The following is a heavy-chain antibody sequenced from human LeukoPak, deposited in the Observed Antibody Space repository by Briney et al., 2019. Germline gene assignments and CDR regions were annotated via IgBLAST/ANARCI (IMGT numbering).Heavy chain of an antibody. D-gene: IGHD5-24*01. V-gene: IGHV1-8*01. CDR1: GYTFTSYD. CDR3: ARGFKDKLMATIGSDFDY. Sequence: GASVKVSCKASGYTFTSYDINWVRQATGQGLEWMGWMNPNSGNTGYAQKFQGRVTMTRNTSISTAYVELSSLRSEDTAVYYCARGFKDKLMATIGSDFDYWGQGTLVTVSS. J-gene: IGHJ4*02. CDR2: MNPNSGNT.